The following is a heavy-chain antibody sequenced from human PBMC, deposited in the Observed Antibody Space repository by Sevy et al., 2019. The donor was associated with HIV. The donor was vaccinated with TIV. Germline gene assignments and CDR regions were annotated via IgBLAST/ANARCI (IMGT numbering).Heavy chain of an antibody. CDR2: ISYDGSNK. Sequence: RGSLRLSCAASGFTFSSYAMHWVRQAPGKGLEWVAVISYDGSNKYYADSVKGRFTISRDNSKNTLYLQMNSLRAEDTAVYYCAREGRIAVAGEGPFDYWGQGTLVTVSS. CDR3: AREGRIAVAGEGPFDY. D-gene: IGHD6-19*01. CDR1: GFTFSSYA. J-gene: IGHJ4*02. V-gene: IGHV3-30-3*01.